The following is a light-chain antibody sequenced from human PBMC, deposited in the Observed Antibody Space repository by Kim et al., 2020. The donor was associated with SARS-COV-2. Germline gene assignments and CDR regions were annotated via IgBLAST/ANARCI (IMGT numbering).Light chain of an antibody. J-gene: IGKJ2*03. CDR1: QGISSY. CDR3: QQYYSYPQS. CDR2: AAS. V-gene: IGKV1-8*01. Sequence: SASTGDRVTITCRASQGISSYLAWYQQKPGKAPKLLIYAASTLQSGVPSRFSGSGSGTYFTLTISCLQSEDFATYYCQQYYSYPQSFGQGTKLEI.